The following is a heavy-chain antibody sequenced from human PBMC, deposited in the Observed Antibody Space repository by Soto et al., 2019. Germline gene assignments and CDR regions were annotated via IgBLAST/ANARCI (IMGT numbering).Heavy chain of an antibody. Sequence: SETLSLTCTVSGGSISSGDYYWSWIRQPPGKGLEWIGYIYDSGSTYYNPSLKSRVTISVDTSKNQFSLKLSSVTAAATAVSSCARDRGWDYGMDVWGQGTTVTVSS. CDR3: ARDRGWDYGMDV. CDR2: IYDSGST. J-gene: IGHJ6*02. CDR1: GGSISSGDYY. D-gene: IGHD3-16*01. V-gene: IGHV4-30-4*01.